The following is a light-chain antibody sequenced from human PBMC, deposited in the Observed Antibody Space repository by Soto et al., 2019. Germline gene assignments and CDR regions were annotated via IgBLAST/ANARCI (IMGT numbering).Light chain of an antibody. CDR2: TTS. CDR1: NVGRHE. CDR3: SSWDDSLSGVV. J-gene: IGLJ2*01. V-gene: IGLV1-44*01. Sequence: QSVVTQPPSVSGTPGQGVIISCSNVGRHEVSWYQQVPGMAPKLLIHTTSQRPSGVPDRFSASKSGTSASLAIRGLQSDDEADYFCSSWDDSLSGVVFGRGTKLPS.